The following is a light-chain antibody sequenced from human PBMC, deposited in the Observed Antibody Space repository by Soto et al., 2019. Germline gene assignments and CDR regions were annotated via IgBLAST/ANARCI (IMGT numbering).Light chain of an antibody. Sequence: QSALTQPASVSGSPGQSITISCTGTSSDVGGHNYVSWYQQYPGKAPKLMIYEVRNRPSGVSHRFSGSKSGNTASLTISGLQAEDEADYYCSSFTSSTTLVMFGGGTKVTVL. CDR2: EVR. V-gene: IGLV2-14*01. CDR3: SSFTSSTTLVM. J-gene: IGLJ3*02. CDR1: SSDVGGHNY.